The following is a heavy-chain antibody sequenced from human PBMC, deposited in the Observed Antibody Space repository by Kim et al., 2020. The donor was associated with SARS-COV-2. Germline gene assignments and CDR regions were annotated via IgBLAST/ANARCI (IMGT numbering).Heavy chain of an antibody. CDR1: GGSISSYY. CDR2: IYYSGST. Sequence: SETLSLTCTVSGGSISSYYWSWIRQPPGKGLEWIGYIYYSGSTNYNPSLKSRVTISVDTSKNQFSLKLSSVTAADTAVYYCARGQAFRVAAAHPFDYWGQGTLVTVSS. V-gene: IGHV4-59*08. CDR3: ARGQAFRVAAAHPFDY. J-gene: IGHJ4*02. D-gene: IGHD6-13*01.